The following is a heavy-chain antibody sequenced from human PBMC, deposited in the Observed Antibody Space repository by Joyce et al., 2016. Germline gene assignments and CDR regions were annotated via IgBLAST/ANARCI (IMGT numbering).Heavy chain of an antibody. D-gene: IGHD1-26*01. J-gene: IGHJ4*02. CDR2: MTPKRGDT. CDR3: ARGKGGWSSPLDY. CDR1: GYNFANYD. V-gene: IGHV1-8*01. Sequence: QVQLVQSGAEVKKPGASVKVSCKASGYNFANYDIHWVRQATGQGPEWVGWMTPKRGDTGYVQRFQGRVAMTRNTSIRAAYMELSSLRSEDTAVYYCARGKGGWSSPLDYWGQGTLVIVSS.